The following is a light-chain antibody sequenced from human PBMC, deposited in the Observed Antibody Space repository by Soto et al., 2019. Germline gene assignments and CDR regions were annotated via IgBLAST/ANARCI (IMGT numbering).Light chain of an antibody. V-gene: IGKV3-20*01. Sequence: EIVLTQSPATLSLSPGEIATLCCSASQSINNYLAWYQQKPGQAPRLLISGASSRAADIPDRFSGSGSGTDFTLTINRLEPEDFAVYHCQQYDSSPRTFGQGTKVDIK. CDR3: QQYDSSPRT. CDR1: QSINNY. CDR2: GAS. J-gene: IGKJ1*01.